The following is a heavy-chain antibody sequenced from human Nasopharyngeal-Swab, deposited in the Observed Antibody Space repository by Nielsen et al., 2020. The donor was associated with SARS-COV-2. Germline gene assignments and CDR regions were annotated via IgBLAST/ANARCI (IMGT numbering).Heavy chain of an antibody. CDR3: ARANMVRGVIISNYYYGMDV. CDR1: GYTFTSYA. Sequence: ASVKVSCKASGYTFTSYAMNWVRQAPGQGLEWMGWINTNTGNPTYAQGFTGRFVFSLDTSVSTAYLQCSSLKAEDTAVYYCARANMVRGVIISNYYYGMDVWGQGTTVTVSS. D-gene: IGHD3-10*01. V-gene: IGHV7-4-1*02. CDR2: INTNTGNP. J-gene: IGHJ6*02.